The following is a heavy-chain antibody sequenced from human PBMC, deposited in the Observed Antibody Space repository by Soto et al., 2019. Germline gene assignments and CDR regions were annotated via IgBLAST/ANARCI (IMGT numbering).Heavy chain of an antibody. CDR1: GGSISSGGYY. J-gene: IGHJ6*03. CDR3: ARGHRSTPYYYYYYMDV. V-gene: IGHV4-31*03. Sequence: QVQLQESGPGLVKPSQTLSLTCTVSGGSISSGGYYWSWIRQHPGKGLEWIGYIYYSGSTYYNPSLKSRVTISVDTSKNQFSLKLSSVTAADTAVYYCARGHRSTPYYYYYYMDVWGKGTTVTVSS. CDR2: IYYSGST. D-gene: IGHD2-2*01.